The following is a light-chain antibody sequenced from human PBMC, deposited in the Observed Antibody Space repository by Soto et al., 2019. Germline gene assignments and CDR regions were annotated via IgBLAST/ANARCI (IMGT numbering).Light chain of an antibody. J-gene: IGKJ1*01. CDR2: GAS. V-gene: IGKV3-20*01. CDR1: QSVSSSY. Sequence: EIVLTQSPGTLSLSPGEIATLSCSASQSVSSSYLAWYQQKPGQAPRLLIYGASSRATGIPDRFSGSGSGTDFTLTISRLEPEDFAVYYCQQYGSSPGTLGQGTKVDIK. CDR3: QQYGSSPGT.